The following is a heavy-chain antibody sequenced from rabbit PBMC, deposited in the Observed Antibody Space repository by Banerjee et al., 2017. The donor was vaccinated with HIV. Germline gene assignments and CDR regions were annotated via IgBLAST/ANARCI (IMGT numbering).Heavy chain of an antibody. D-gene: IGHD8-1*01. J-gene: IGHJ4*01. CDR3: ARYAGDSYYNL. CDR1: GFSFSSSYW. V-gene: IGHV1S45*01. CDR2: IDTGGSST. Sequence: QEQLVESGGGLVQPGGSLTLTCTASGFSFSSSYWISWVRQAPGKGLEWIACIDTGGSSTYYASWAKGRFTISKTSSTTVTLQMTSLIVADTATYFCARYAGDSYYNLWGQGTLVTVS.